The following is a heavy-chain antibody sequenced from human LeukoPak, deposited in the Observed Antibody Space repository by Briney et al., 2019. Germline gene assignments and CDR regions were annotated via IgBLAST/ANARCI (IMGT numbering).Heavy chain of an antibody. D-gene: IGHD3-22*01. J-gene: IGHJ4*02. V-gene: IGHV1-2*02. CDR3: ARDGNYYDSSGYYYADY. CDR1: GYTFTGYY. CDR2: INPNSGGT. Sequence: GASVKVSCKASGYTFTGYYMHWMRQAPGQGLEWMGWINPNSGGTNYAQKFQGRVTMTRDTSISTAYMELSRLRSDDTAVYYCARDGNYYDSSGYYYADYWGQGTLVTVSS.